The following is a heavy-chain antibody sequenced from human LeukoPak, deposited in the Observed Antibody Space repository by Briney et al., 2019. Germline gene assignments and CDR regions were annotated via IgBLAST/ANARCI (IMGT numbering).Heavy chain of an antibody. CDR2: IRYDGSNK. D-gene: IGHD1-26*01. CDR3: AKDLKGGSYYMVEPVDY. CDR1: GFTFSSYG. J-gene: IGHJ4*02. Sequence: GGSLRLSCAASGFTFSSYGMHWVRQAPGKGLEWVAVIRYDGSNKYYADSVKGRFTISRDNSKNTLYLQRNSLRAEDTAVYYCAKDLKGGSYYMVEPVDYWGQGTLVTVSS. V-gene: IGHV3-30*02.